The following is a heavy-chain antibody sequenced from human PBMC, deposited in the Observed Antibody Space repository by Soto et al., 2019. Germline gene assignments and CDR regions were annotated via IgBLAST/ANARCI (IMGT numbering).Heavy chain of an antibody. D-gene: IGHD3-3*01. V-gene: IGHV4-34*02. CDR1: GVSFTVFY. Sequence: QVQLQQWGAGLLKPSESLSLTCGVSGVSFTVFYWTWIRQAPGKGLEWIGEINHYGSTNYNPSLKGRVTISLDTSKNQFSLRLASLSAADAAVYYCARGHGRFAHWGQGTLVTVSS. CDR3: ARGHGRFAH. CDR2: INHYGST. J-gene: IGHJ4*02.